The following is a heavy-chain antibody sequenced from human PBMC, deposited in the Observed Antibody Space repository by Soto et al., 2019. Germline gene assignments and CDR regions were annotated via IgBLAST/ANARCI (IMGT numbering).Heavy chain of an antibody. Sequence: PGGALRLSCAASGFTVSSYAMTWVRQTPGKGLEWVSAISGSGGSTYYAASVKGRFTISRDNSKNTLYLQMNRLRADDTPVYYCAKGHCQRHDALDIWEEGAMVTI. J-gene: IGHJ3*02. V-gene: IGHV3-23*01. CDR3: AKGHCQRHDALDI. D-gene: IGHD2-2*01. CDR2: ISGSGGST. CDR1: GFTVSSYA.